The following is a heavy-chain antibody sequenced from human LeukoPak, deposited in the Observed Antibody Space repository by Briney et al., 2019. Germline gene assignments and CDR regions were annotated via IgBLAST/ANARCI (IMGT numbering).Heavy chain of an antibody. CDR2: IYYSGST. V-gene: IGHV4-31*03. CDR3: ARARRADSSGWYLGAFDI. D-gene: IGHD6-13*01. Sequence: SETLSLTCTVSGGSISSGGYYWSWIRQHPGKGLEWIGYIYYSGSTYYNPSLKSRVTISVDTSKNQFSLKLSSVTAADTAVYYCARARRADSSGWYLGAFDIWGQGTMVTVSS. CDR1: GGSISSGGYY. J-gene: IGHJ3*02.